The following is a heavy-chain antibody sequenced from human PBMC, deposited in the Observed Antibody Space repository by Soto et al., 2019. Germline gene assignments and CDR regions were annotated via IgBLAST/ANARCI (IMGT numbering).Heavy chain of an antibody. J-gene: IGHJ5*02. CDR2: LFYNDKDNSVTT. CDR1: SGSISNFY. D-gene: IGHD3-3*01. CDR3: ARGWFWSGSFNWFDP. V-gene: IGHV4-59*01. Sequence: SETLSLTCTVPSGSISNFYWRWIRQPPGKGLEWIGYLFYNDKDNSVTTTYNPSLKSRVTMSVDTSENQFSLKLSSVTAADTAMYYCARGWFWSGSFNWFDPWGQGTLVTVSS.